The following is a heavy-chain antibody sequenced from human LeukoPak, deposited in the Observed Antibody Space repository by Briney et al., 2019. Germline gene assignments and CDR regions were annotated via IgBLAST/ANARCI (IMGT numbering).Heavy chain of an antibody. D-gene: IGHD3-22*01. CDR1: GYTFTSYD. CDR3: VKVSPPSDAFDI. J-gene: IGHJ3*02. V-gene: IGHV1-8*01. Sequence: EASVKVSCTASGYTFTSYDINWVRQATGQGLEWMGWMNPNSGNTGYAQKFQGRVTMTRNTSISTAYMELSSLRSEDTAVYYCVKVSPPSDAFDIWGQGTMVTVSS. CDR2: MNPNSGNT.